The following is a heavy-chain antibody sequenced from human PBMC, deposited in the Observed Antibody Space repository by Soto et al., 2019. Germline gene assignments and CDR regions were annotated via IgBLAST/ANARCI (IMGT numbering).Heavy chain of an antibody. CDR1: GFTFSSYG. CDR2: IWYDGSNK. Sequence: GGSLRLSCAASGFTFSSYGMHWVRQAPGKGLEWVAVIWYDGSNKYYADSVKGRFTISRDNSKNTLYLQMNSLRAEDTAVYYCARDGGSGWYVLFYFDYWGQGTLVTVSS. CDR3: ARDGGSGWYVLFYFDY. D-gene: IGHD6-19*01. J-gene: IGHJ4*02. V-gene: IGHV3-33*01.